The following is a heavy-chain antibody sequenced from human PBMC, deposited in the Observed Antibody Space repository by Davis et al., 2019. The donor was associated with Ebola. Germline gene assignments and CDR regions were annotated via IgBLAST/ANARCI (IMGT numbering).Heavy chain of an antibody. D-gene: IGHD2-15*01. CDR1: GYSFTSYW. CDR2: IYPGDSDT. CDR3: ARSPEIPTPLDY. J-gene: IGHJ4*02. V-gene: IGHV5-51*01. Sequence: PGGSLRLSCKGFGYSFTSYWIGWVRQMPGKGLEWMGIIYPGDSDTRYSPSFQGQVIISADKSISTAYLQWSSLKASDTAMYYCARSPEIPTPLDYWGQGTLVTVSS.